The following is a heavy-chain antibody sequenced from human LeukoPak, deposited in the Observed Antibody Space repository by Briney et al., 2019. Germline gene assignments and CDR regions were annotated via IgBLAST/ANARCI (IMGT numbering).Heavy chain of an antibody. CDR1: GGSVSSGSYY. CDR3: ARDTVTAAEGYYYYGMDV. J-gene: IGHJ6*04. Sequence: SETLSLTCTVSGGSVSSGSYYWSWIRQPPGKGLEWIGYIYYSGSTNYNPSLKSRVTISVDTSKNQFSLKLSSVTAADTAVHYCARDTVTAAEGYYYYGMDVWGKGTTVTVSS. V-gene: IGHV4-61*01. CDR2: IYYSGST. D-gene: IGHD4-11*01.